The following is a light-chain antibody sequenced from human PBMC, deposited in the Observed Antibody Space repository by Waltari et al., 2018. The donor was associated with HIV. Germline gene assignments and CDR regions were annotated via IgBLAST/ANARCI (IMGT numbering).Light chain of an antibody. CDR2: STN. CDR1: SGSVSTSYY. CDR3: VLYMGGGIWV. J-gene: IGLJ3*02. Sequence: QTVVTQEPSFSVSPGGTVTLTCGLNSGSVSTSYYPPWYQQTPGQTPRTVIYSTNTRSSGVPDRFSGSILGNKAALTITGAQADDESDYYCVLYMGGGIWVFGGGTKVTVL. V-gene: IGLV8-61*01.